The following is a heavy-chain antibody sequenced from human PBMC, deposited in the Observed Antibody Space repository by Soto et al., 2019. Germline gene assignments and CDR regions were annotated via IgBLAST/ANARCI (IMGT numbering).Heavy chain of an antibody. Sequence: PGGSLRLSCAASGFTFSNDWMNWVRQGPGKGLEWVSRIISGGTRVTYADSVKGRFIIARDNAKNTLYLEMHSLTAEDTAVYYCARERTSKGGMDVWGQGTTVTVSS. CDR2: IISGGTRV. CDR1: GFTFSNDW. CDR3: ARERTSKGGMDV. J-gene: IGHJ6*02. V-gene: IGHV3-74*01.